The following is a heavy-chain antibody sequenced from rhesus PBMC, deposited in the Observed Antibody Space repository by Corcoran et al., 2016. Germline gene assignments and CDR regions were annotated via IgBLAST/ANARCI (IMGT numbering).Heavy chain of an antibody. V-gene: IGHV3-30*01. CDR2: IKSKADGGTA. CDR1: GFTFSNVW. Sequence: EVQLVESGGGLVQPGGSLRLSCAASGFTFSNVWMKWVRQAPGKGLEWVARIKSKADGGTAVYAASVKVRFTISRDDSKNTLYLQMNSLKTEDTAVYYCTTQRSWNSDYWGQGVLVTVSS. CDR3: TTQRSWNSDY. J-gene: IGHJ4*01. D-gene: IGHD6-25*01.